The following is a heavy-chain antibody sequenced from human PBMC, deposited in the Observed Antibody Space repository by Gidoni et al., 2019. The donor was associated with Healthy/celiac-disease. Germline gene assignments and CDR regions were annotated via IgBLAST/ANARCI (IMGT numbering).Heavy chain of an antibody. CDR2: INHSGST. D-gene: IGHD2-21*02. CDR1: GGAFSGYY. J-gene: IGHJ4*02. Sequence: QVQLQQCAAGLLKPSETLSLTCAVHGGAFSGYYWSWIRQPPGKGLEWIGEINHSGSTNYNQSLKSRVTISVDTSKNQFSLKLSSVTAADTAVYYCARDDGGNSPRPYYFDYWGQGTLVTVSS. V-gene: IGHV4-34*01. CDR3: ARDDGGNSPRPYYFDY.